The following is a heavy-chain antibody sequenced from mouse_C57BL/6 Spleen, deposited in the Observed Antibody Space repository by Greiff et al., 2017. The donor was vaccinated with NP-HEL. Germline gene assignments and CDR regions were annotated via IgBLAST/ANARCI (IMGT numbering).Heavy chain of an antibody. V-gene: IGHV5-9*01. J-gene: IGHJ2*01. CDR2: ISGGGGNT. CDR3: ARMTVVSLYYFDY. CDR1: GFTFSSYT. D-gene: IGHD1-1*01. Sequence: EVKVVESGGGLVKPGGSLKLSCAASGFTFSSYTMSWVRQTPEKRLEWVATISGGGGNTYYPDSVKGRFTISRDNAKNTLYLQMSSLRSEDTALYYCARMTVVSLYYFDYWGQGTTLTVSS.